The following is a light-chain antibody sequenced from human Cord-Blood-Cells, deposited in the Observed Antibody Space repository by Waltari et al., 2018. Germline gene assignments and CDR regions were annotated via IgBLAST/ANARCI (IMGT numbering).Light chain of an antibody. CDR2: GAS. CDR3: QQYNNWPPLT. Sequence: EIVLTQSAPTLSVSPGVRATLPCRASQSVSSNLAWYQQKPGQAPRLLIYGASTRATGIPARFSGSGSGTEFTLTISSLQSEDFAVYYCQQYNNWPPLTFGGGTKVEIK. CDR1: QSVSSN. J-gene: IGKJ4*01. V-gene: IGKV3-15*01.